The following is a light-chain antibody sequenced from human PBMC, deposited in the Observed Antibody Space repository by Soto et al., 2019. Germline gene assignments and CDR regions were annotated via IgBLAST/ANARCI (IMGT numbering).Light chain of an antibody. Sequence: QSVLTQPASVSGSPGQSITSSCTGTSSDVGGYNYVSWYQHHPGKAPKLIIYDVTNRPSGVSNPFSGSKSGNTASLTISGLQPEDEADYYCSSYTTSNTRQIVFGTGTKATVL. J-gene: IGLJ1*01. CDR2: DVT. V-gene: IGLV2-14*03. CDR1: SSDVGGYNY. CDR3: SSYTTSNTRQIV.